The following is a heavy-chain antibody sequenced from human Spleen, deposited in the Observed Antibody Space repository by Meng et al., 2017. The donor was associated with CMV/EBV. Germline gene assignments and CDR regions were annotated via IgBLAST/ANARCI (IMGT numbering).Heavy chain of an antibody. CDR3: ARVSFASSTTYYFDH. J-gene: IGHJ4*02. CDR1: GNTFTEFY. D-gene: IGHD2-2*01. V-gene: IGHV1-46*01. CDR2: INPSGGAT. Sequence: ASGNTFTEFYIHWVRQAPGQGLEWMGVINPSGGATAQKFQGRVTMTRDTSTTTVYLELSRLTSEDTAVYFCARVSFASSTTYYFDHWSQGTLVTVSS.